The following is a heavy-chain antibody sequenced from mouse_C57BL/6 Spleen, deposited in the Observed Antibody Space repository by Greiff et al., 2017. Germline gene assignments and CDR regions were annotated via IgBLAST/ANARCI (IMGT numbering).Heavy chain of an antibody. CDR1: GFTFSSYG. Sequence: EVQGVESGGDLVKPGGSLKLSCAASGFTFSSYGMSWVRQTPDKRLEWVATISSGGSYTYYPDSVKGRFTISRDKAKNTLYLQMSSLKSEDTDMYDCARQGTAQASWFAYWGQGTLVTVSA. CDR3: ARQGTAQASWFAY. CDR2: ISSGGSYT. J-gene: IGHJ3*01. D-gene: IGHD3-2*02. V-gene: IGHV5-6*01.